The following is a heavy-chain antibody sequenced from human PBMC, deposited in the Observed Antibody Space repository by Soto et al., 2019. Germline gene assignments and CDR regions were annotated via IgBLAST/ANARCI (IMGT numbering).Heavy chain of an antibody. CDR2: IDPSGGST. CDR3: ARCSHCKRGRSSGPAIDFDY. J-gene: IGHJ4*02. CDR1: GYRFTNFY. V-gene: IGHV1-46*01. D-gene: IGHD2-15*01. Sequence: ASVQVSCKASGYRFTNFYTHWLRQPPGQGLEWMGIIDPSGGSTRYAQHFQGRVTMTRDASTSTVYMEMSRLRLEHEDLFFCARCSHCKRGRSSGPAIDFDYRGQGTLVAVSS.